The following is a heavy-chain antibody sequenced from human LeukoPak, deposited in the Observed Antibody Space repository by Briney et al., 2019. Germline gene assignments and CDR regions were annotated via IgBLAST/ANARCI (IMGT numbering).Heavy chain of an antibody. Sequence: SETLSLTCTVSGGSISSYYWSWIRQPPGKGLEWIGYIYYSGSTNYNPSLKSRVTISVDTSKNQFSLKLSSVTAADTAVYYCAREGYSCGNAVGAFDIWGQGTMVTVSS. J-gene: IGHJ3*02. V-gene: IGHV4-59*01. CDR2: IYYSGST. CDR3: AREGYSCGNAVGAFDI. D-gene: IGHD5-18*01. CDR1: GGSISSYY.